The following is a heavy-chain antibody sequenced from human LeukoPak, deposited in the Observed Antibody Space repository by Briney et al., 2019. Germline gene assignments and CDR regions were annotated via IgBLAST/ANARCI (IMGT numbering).Heavy chain of an antibody. CDR2: ISAYNGNT. V-gene: IGHV1-18*01. Sequence: ASVKVSCKASGYTFTSYGISWARQAPGQGLEWMGWISAYNGNTNYAQKLQGRVTMTTDTSTSTAYMELRSLRSDDTAVYYCARVNYYDSRGHLDYWGQGTLVTVSS. CDR1: GYTFTSYG. J-gene: IGHJ4*02. D-gene: IGHD3-22*01. CDR3: ARVNYYDSRGHLDY.